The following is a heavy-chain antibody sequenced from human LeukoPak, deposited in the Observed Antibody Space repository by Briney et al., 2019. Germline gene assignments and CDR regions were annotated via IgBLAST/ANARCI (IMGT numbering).Heavy chain of an antibody. CDR2: INPNSGGT. D-gene: IGHD2-2*01. CDR1: GYTFTGYY. Sequence: ASVKVSCKASGYTFTGYYMHWVRQAPGQGLEWMGWINPNSGGTNYAQKFQGRVTMTRDTSISTAYMELSRLRSDDTAVYYCAREEIVEPAASGDYWGQGTLVTVSS. J-gene: IGHJ4*02. V-gene: IGHV1-2*02. CDR3: AREEIVEPAASGDY.